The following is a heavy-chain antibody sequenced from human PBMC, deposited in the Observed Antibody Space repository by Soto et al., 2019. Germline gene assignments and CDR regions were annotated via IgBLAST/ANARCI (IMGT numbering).Heavy chain of an antibody. D-gene: IGHD2-15*01. V-gene: IGHV3-30*18. CDR2: ISYDGSNK. CDR3: AKEAPFKCSGGSCYSALGMDV. Sequence: GGSLRLSCAASGFTFSSYGMHWVRQAPGKGLERVAVISYDGSNKYYADSVKGRFTISRDNSKNTLYLQMNSLRAEDTAVYYCAKEAPFKCSGGSCYSALGMDVWGQGTTVTVSS. J-gene: IGHJ6*02. CDR1: GFTFSSYG.